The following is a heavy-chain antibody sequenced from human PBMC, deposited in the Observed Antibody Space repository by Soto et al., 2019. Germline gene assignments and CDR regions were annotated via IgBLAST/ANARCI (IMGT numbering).Heavy chain of an antibody. CDR2: IYYSGST. Sequence: PSETLSLTCTVSGGSISSGGYYWSWIRQHPGKGLEWIGYIYYSGSTYYNPSLKSRVTISVDTSKNQFSLKLSSVTAADTAVYYCARVLGSSGYYSRYYYYYGMDVWGQGTTVTVSS. CDR1: GGSISSGGYY. J-gene: IGHJ6*02. D-gene: IGHD3-22*01. CDR3: ARVLGSSGYYSRYYYYYGMDV. V-gene: IGHV4-31*03.